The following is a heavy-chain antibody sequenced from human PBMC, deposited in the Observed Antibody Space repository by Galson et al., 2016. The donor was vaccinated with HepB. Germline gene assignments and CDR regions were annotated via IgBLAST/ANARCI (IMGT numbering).Heavy chain of an antibody. Sequence: SLRLSCAAFGFIFGNYAMTWVRQAPGEGLEWVSVISGSGDSTYYADSVKGRFTISRDNFKSTLSLQMNSLRAEDTAVYYCVKTQGYSTGWYGMDVWGQGTTVTVSS. J-gene: IGHJ6*02. V-gene: IGHV3-23*01. CDR3: VKTQGYSTGWYGMDV. CDR2: ISGSGDST. D-gene: IGHD6-19*01. CDR1: GFIFGNYA.